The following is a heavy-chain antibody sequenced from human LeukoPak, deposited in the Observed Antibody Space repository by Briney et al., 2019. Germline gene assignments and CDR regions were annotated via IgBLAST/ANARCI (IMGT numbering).Heavy chain of an antibody. Sequence: KPSETLSLTCTVSGGSISSGGYYWDWIRQPPGKGLEWIGSIYYSGSTYYNPSLKSRVTMAVDTSKNQFSLRLTSVTAADTAVYFCTREDYGDASIDYWGQGTLVTVPS. J-gene: IGHJ4*02. CDR1: GGSISSGGYY. CDR3: TREDYGDASIDY. CDR2: IYYSGST. V-gene: IGHV4-39*07. D-gene: IGHD4-17*01.